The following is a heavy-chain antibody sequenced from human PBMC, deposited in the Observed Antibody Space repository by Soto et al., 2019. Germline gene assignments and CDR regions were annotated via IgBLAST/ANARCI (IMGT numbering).Heavy chain of an antibody. Sequence: SETLSLTCTVSGGSISSSSYYWGWIRQPPGKGLEWIGSIYYSGSTYYNPSLKSRVTISVDTSKNQFSLKLSSVTAADTAVYYCARLGYCSGGSCQPRGVVDYYYGMDVWGQGTTVTVSS. V-gene: IGHV4-39*01. J-gene: IGHJ6*02. CDR2: IYYSGST. D-gene: IGHD2-15*01. CDR1: GGSISSSSYY. CDR3: ARLGYCSGGSCQPRGVVDYYYGMDV.